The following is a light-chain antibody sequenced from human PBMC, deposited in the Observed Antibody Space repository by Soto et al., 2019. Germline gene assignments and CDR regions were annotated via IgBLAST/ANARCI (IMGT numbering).Light chain of an antibody. CDR2: EVS. V-gene: IGLV2-14*01. CDR3: ISYTSDDVRYV. Sequence: QSVLTQPASVSGTPGQSITISCTGSNSHVGIYDFVSWYQHHPGRAPKLIVSEVSHRPSGVSNRFSGSKSGNTASLTISGLQSEDEADYYCISYTSDDVRYVFGTGTKVTVL. CDR1: NSHVGIYDF. J-gene: IGLJ1*01.